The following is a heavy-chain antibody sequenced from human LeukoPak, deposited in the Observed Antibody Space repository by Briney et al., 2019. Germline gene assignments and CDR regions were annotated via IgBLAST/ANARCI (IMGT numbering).Heavy chain of an antibody. CDR1: GGSISSSSYY. V-gene: IGHV4-39*07. D-gene: IGHD1-26*01. CDR3: ARDRGGELTIWINWFDP. J-gene: IGHJ5*02. CDR2: IYYSGST. Sequence: PSETLSLTCTVSGGSISSSSYYWGWIRQPPGKGLEWIGSIYYSGSTYYNPSLKSRVTISVDTSKNQFSLKLSSVTAADTAVYYCARDRGGELTIWINWFDPWGQGTLVTVSS.